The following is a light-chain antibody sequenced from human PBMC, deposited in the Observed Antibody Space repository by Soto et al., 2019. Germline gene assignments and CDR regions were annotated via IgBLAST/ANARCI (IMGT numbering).Light chain of an antibody. Sequence: DIQMTQSPSSVSASVGDTVTITWRASQDISSWLAWFQQKPGRAPKLLLYAASSLQSGVPPRFSGSGSGADFTLPIRSLQPEDFATYYCQQAHSFPLTFGGGTKVEIK. CDR3: QQAHSFPLT. J-gene: IGKJ4*01. CDR1: QDISSW. CDR2: AAS. V-gene: IGKV1-12*01.